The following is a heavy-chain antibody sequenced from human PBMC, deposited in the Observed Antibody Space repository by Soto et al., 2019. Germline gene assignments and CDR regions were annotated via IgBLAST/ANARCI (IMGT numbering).Heavy chain of an antibody. J-gene: IGHJ1*01. V-gene: IGHV1-69*01. CDR2: IIPIFGTA. Sequence: QVQLVQSGAEVKKPGSSVKVSCKASGGTFSSYAISWVRQAPGQGLEWMGGIIPIFGTANYAQKFQGRVTITADESTSTAYMELSSLRSEDTAVYYCAREAGDSSGYHGVEYFQHWGQGTLVTVSS. CDR3: AREAGDSSGYHGVEYFQH. CDR1: GGTFSSYA. D-gene: IGHD3-22*01.